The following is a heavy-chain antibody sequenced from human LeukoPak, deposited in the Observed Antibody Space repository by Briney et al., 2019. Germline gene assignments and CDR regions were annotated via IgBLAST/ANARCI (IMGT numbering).Heavy chain of an antibody. CDR1: GFIFSTYW. D-gene: IGHD6-19*01. CDR3: ARVGPRKTQWLVYFRHGAGGNNWFDP. J-gene: IGHJ5*02. CDR2: IKQDGSEK. V-gene: IGHV3-7*03. Sequence: PGGSLRLSCAASGFIFSTYWMGWVRQAPGKGLEWVANIKQDGSEKYYVDSVKGRFTISRDNAKNLLFLQMNSLRSDDTAVYYCARVGPRKTQWLVYFRHGAGGNNWFDPCGQGTLVTVSS.